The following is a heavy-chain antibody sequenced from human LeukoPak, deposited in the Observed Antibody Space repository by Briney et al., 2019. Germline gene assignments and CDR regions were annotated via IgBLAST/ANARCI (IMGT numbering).Heavy chain of an antibody. CDR1: GFTFSSYS. V-gene: IGHV3-48*04. CDR2: ISSSSSTI. J-gene: IGHJ4*02. D-gene: IGHD3-16*02. Sequence: GGSLRLSCAASGFTFSSYSMNWVRQAPGKGLEWVSYISSSSSTIYYADSVKGRFTISRDNAKNPLYLQMNSLRAEDTAVYYCARGRSLGELSYVYYFDYWGQGTLVTVSS. CDR3: ARGRSLGELSYVYYFDY.